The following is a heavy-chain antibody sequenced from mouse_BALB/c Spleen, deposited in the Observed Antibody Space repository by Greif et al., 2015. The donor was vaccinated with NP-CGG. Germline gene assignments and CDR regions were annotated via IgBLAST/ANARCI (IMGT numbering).Heavy chain of an antibody. CDR3: ARDYDYWYFDV. CDR1: GYTFTSCW. Sequence: QVQLKDSGAELAKPGASVKMSCKASGYTFTSCWMHWVKQRPGQGLEWIGYINPSTGYTEYNQEFKDKATLTADKSSSTAYMQLSSLTSEDSAVYYCARDYDYWYFDVWGAGTTVTVSS. J-gene: IGHJ1*01. D-gene: IGHD2-4*01. CDR2: INPSTGYT. V-gene: IGHV1-7*01.